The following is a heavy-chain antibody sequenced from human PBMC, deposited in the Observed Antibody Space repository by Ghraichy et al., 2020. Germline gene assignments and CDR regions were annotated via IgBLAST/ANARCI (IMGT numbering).Heavy chain of an antibody. J-gene: IGHJ6*02. D-gene: IGHD3-9*01. CDR1: GFTVSSNY. CDR2: IYSGGST. V-gene: IGHV3-53*01. CDR3: ARHSVLRYFDWLTGMDV. Sequence: GGSLRLSCAASGFTVSSNYMSWVRQAPGKGLEWVSVIYSGGSTYYADSVKGRFTISRDNSKNTLYLQMNSLRAEDTAVYYCARHSVLRYFDWLTGMDVWGPWTTVTVSS.